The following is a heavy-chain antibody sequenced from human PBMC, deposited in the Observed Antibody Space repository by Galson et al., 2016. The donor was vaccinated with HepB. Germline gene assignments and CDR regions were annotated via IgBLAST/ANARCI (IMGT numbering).Heavy chain of an antibody. D-gene: IGHD2-8*01. V-gene: IGHV5-51*01. J-gene: IGHJ4*01. Sequence: QSGAEVKEPGESLRISCETSGYDFASLWIAWVRQKPGKGLEWMGVIFPDDSDTKYNPPFQGLAIISADKSINTTFLQWSCLKASDTAMYYCARRGSNNGLDYWGQGTPVSVS. CDR2: IFPDDSDT. CDR1: GYDFASLW. CDR3: ARRGSNNGLDY.